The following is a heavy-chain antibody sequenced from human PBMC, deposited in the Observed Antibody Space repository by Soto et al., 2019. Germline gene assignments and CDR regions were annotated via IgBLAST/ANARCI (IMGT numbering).Heavy chain of an antibody. V-gene: IGHV4-34*01. CDR3: ARSTRGDYYYYYYYYGMDV. J-gene: IGHJ6*02. Sequence: SETLSLTCAVYGGSFSGYYWSWIRQPPGKGLEWIGEINHSGSTNYNPSLKSRVTISVDTSKNQFSLKLSSVTAADTAVYYCARSTRGDYYYYYYYYGMDVWGQGTTVTVSS. CDR1: GGSFSGYY. CDR2: INHSGST. D-gene: IGHD4-17*01.